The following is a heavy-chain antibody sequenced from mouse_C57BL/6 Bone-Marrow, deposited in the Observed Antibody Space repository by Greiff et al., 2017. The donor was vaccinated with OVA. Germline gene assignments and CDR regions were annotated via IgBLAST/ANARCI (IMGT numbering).Heavy chain of an antibody. J-gene: IGHJ3*01. CDR1: GYTFTSYW. Sequence: QVQLQQPGAELVKPGASVKLSCKASGYTFTSYWMHWVKQRPGQGLEWIGMIHPNSGSTNYNEKFKSKATLTVDKSSSTAYMQLSSLTSEDSAVDYCARVDGPAWFAYWGQGTLVTVSA. CDR2: IHPNSGST. D-gene: IGHD2-3*01. CDR3: ARVDGPAWFAY. V-gene: IGHV1-64*01.